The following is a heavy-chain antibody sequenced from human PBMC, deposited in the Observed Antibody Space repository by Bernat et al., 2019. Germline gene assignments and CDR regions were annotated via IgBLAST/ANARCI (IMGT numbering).Heavy chain of an antibody. D-gene: IGHD3-9*01. CDR3: ARVTGNIAFDI. Sequence: EVQLVETGGGLIQPGGSLRLSCAASGFTVSSNYMSWVRQAPGKGLEWGSVIYSGGSTYYADSVKGRFTISRDNSKNTLYLKMNSLRAEDTAVYYCARVTGNIAFDIWGQGTMVTVSS. CDR1: GFTVSSNY. J-gene: IGHJ3*02. V-gene: IGHV3-53*02. CDR2: IYSGGST.